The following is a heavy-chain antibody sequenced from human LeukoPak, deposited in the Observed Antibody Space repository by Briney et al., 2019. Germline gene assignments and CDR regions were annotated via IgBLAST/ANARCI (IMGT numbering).Heavy chain of an antibody. CDR3: AKRADGCSGVTCYYYYMDV. CDR2: VPRDESDR. Sequence: PGGSLRLSCAASGFSFTTYGIHWVRQAPGKGLEWVAFVPRDESDRKYADSVKGRFTISRDNSKNMVYLQMNSLRVEDTAIYYCAKRADGCSGVTCYYYYMDVWGKGTTVTVSS. J-gene: IGHJ6*03. CDR1: GFSFTTYG. V-gene: IGHV3-30*02. D-gene: IGHD2-15*01.